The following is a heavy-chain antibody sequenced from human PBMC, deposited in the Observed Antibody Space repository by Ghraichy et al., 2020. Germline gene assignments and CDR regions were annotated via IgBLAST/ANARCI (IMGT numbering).Heavy chain of an antibody. CDR1: GFTFSSYG. J-gene: IGHJ4*02. CDR3: AKDVSGYDYVDY. D-gene: IGHD5-12*01. CDR2: ISYDGSNK. V-gene: IGHV3-30*18. Sequence: GGSLRLSCAASGFTFSSYGMHWVRQAPGKGLEWVAVISYDGSNKYYADSVKGRFTISRDNSKKTLYLQMNSLRAEDTAVYYCAKDVSGYDYVDYWGQGNLVTVSS.